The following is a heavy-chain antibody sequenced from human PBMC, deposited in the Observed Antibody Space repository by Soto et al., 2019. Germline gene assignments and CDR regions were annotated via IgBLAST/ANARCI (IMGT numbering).Heavy chain of an antibody. CDR2: IKPICEGGTT. V-gene: IGHV3-15*07. Sequence: GGSLRLSCKASGFTFGDYAMSWVRQIPGKGLEWVGRIKPICEGGTTAYAEAVKGRFTISRDDSKNALHLQMDSLKTEDSAVYYCTTVPYSSGPTWGLGTLVTVSS. CDR1: GFTFGDYA. CDR3: TTVPYSSGPT. D-gene: IGHD6-25*01. J-gene: IGHJ4*02.